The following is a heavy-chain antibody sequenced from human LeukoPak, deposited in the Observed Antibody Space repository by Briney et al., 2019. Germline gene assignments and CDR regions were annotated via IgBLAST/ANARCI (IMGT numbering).Heavy chain of an antibody. V-gene: IGHV4-59*01. J-gene: IGHJ5*02. D-gene: IGHD3-3*01. CDR2: IYYSGST. CDR1: GGSFSGYY. Sequence: SETLSLTCAVYGGSFSGYYWSWIRQPPGKGLEWIGYIYYSGSTNYNPSLKSRVTISVDTSKNQFSLKLSSVTAADTAVYYCARSAGGVVIMRFDPWGQGTLVTVSS. CDR3: ARSAGGVVIMRFDP.